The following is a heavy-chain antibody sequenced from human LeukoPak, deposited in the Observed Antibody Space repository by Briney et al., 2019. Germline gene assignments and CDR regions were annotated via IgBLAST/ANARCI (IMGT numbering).Heavy chain of an antibody. J-gene: IGHJ4*02. V-gene: IGHV3-30*02. CDR1: GFTFSSYG. CDR2: IRYDGSNK. D-gene: IGHD5-18*01. Sequence: PGGSLRLSCAASGFTFSSYGMHWVRQAPGKGLEWVAFIRYDGSNKYYADSVKGRFTISRDNSKNTLYLQMNSLRAEDTAVYYCARDFGGTAMVSPVDYWGQGTLVTVSS. CDR3: ARDFGGTAMVSPVDY.